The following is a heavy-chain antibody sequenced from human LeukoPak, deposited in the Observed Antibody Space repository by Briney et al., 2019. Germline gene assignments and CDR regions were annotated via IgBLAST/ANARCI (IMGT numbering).Heavy chain of an antibody. D-gene: IGHD3-10*01. CDR1: GGSISSYY. CDR2: IYYSGST. CDR3: ARDRTPTRYYGSGSYEDDAFDI. Sequence: TSETLSLTCTVSGGSISSYYWSWIRQPPGKGLEWIGYIYYSGSTNYNPSLKSRVTISVDTSKNQFSLKLSSVTAADTAVYYCARDRTPTRYYGSGSYEDDAFDIWGQGTMVTVSS. J-gene: IGHJ3*02. V-gene: IGHV4-59*01.